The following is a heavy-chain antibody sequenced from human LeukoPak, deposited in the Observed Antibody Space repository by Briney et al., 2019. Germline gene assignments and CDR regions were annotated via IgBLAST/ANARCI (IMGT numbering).Heavy chain of an antibody. CDR1: GYTFTSYG. Sequence: GATLTLSCTASGYTFTSYGINWVRQAPAQGLEWMGWSSPYNGNTKYAAKVQGRVTITTDTSTSTAYMELRSLNSDDTAVYYCARDQRGYGDSTGASKWIDPWGQGTLVTVSS. D-gene: IGHD4-17*01. J-gene: IGHJ5*02. CDR2: SSPYNGNT. V-gene: IGHV1-18*01. CDR3: ARDQRGYGDSTGASKWIDP.